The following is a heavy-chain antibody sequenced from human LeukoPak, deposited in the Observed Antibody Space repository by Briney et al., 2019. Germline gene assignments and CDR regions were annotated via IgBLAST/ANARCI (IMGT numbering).Heavy chain of an antibody. CDR1: GGSISSYY. V-gene: IGHV4-4*07. Sequence: SETLSLTCTVSGGSISSYYWSWIRQPAGKGLEWIGRIYTSGSTNYNPSLKSRVTMSVGTSKNQFSLKLSSVTAADTAVYYCARDDLMVRGVIAYYYGMDVWGQGTTVTVSS. D-gene: IGHD3-10*01. J-gene: IGHJ6*02. CDR3: ARDDLMVRGVIAYYYGMDV. CDR2: IYTSGST.